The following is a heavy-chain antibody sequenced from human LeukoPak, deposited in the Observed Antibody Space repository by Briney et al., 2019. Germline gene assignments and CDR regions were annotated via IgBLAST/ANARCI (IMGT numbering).Heavy chain of an antibody. CDR2: IIPILGIA. V-gene: IGHV1-69*04. CDR3: ARSLHDYGDFYFDY. D-gene: IGHD4-17*01. CDR1: GGTFSSYA. J-gene: IGHJ4*02. Sequence: SVKVSCKASGGTFSSYAISWVRQAPGQGLEWVGRIIPILGIANYAQKFQGRVTITADKSTSTAYMELSSLRSEDTAVYYCARSLHDYGDFYFDYWGQGTLVTVSS.